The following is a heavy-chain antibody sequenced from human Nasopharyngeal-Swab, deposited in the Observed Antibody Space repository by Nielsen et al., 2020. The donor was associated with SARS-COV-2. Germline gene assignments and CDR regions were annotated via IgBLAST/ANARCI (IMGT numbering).Heavy chain of an antibody. D-gene: IGHD2-15*01. Sequence: RQAPGKGLEWIGSIYYSGSTYYNPSFKSRVTISVDTSKNQFSLKLSSVTAADTAVYYCARRILYDGMDVWGQGTTVTVSS. J-gene: IGHJ6*02. CDR3: ARRILYDGMDV. V-gene: IGHV4-39*07. CDR2: IYYSGST.